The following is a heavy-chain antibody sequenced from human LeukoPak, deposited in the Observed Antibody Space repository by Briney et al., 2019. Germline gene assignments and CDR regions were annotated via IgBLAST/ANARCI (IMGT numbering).Heavy chain of an antibody. Sequence: GASVKVSCKASGYTFTSYGISWVRQAPGQGLEWMGWISAYNGNTNYAQKLQGRVTMTTDTSTSTAYMELRSLRSDDTAVYYCARTSYDSSGYSSWFDPWGQGTLVTVSS. CDR2: ISAYNGNT. CDR3: ARTSYDSSGYSSWFDP. D-gene: IGHD3-22*01. V-gene: IGHV1-18*01. J-gene: IGHJ5*02. CDR1: GYTFTSYG.